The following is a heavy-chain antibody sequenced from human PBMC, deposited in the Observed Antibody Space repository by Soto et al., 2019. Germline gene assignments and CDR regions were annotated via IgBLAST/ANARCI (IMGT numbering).Heavy chain of an antibody. D-gene: IGHD3-22*01. J-gene: IGHJ4*02. Sequence: GGSLRLSCAASGFTFSSYAMSWVRQAPGKGLEWVSAISGSGGSTYYADSVKGRFTISRDNSKNTLYLQMNSLRAEDMAVYYCAKDLPMDSSGYYFDYWGQGTLVTVSS. CDR2: ISGSGGST. CDR3: AKDLPMDSSGYYFDY. CDR1: GFTFSSYA. V-gene: IGHV3-23*01.